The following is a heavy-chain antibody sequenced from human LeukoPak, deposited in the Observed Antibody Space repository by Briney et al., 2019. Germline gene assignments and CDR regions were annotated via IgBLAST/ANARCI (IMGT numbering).Heavy chain of an antibody. CDR2: IKRKTDGGTT. CDR1: GFTFSNAW. V-gene: IGHV3-15*01. D-gene: IGHD4/OR15-4a*01. CDR3: TTLGAFDY. Sequence: AGSLRLSCAASGFTFSNAWMSWVRQAPGKGLEWVGRIKRKTDGGTTDYAAPVKGRFSISRDDSKNTLYLQMNSLKTEDTAVYYCTTLGAFDYWGLGTLVTVSS. J-gene: IGHJ4*02.